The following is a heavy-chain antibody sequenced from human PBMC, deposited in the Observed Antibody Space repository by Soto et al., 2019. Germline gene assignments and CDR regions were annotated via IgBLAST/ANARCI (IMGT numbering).Heavy chain of an antibody. J-gene: IGHJ4*02. CDR2: ISYDGSNK. V-gene: IGHV3-30-3*01. CDR1: GFTFSSYA. D-gene: IGHD1-1*01. Sequence: GGSLRLSCAASGFTFSSYAMHWVRQAPGKGLEWVAVISYDGSNKYYADSVKGRFTISRDNSKNTLYLQMNSLRAEDTAVYYCAREAWTKGYFDYWGQGTLVTVSS. CDR3: AREAWTKGYFDY.